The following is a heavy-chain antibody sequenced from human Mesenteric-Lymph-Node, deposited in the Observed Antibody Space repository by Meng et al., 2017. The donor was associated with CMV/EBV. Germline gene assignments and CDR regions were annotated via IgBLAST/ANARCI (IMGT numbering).Heavy chain of an antibody. V-gene: IGHV4-61*08. CDR1: GVSVTSGAYH. Sequence: VHLQVPGPGLVNPPDTLSLTCIVSGVSVTSGAYHWSWIRLSPGKGLEWIGYIYGTGITIYNPSLKSRVTILLETSKNQFSLKLNSVTTADTAVYYCAKSRSSTPGIVDDWGQGTLVTVSS. CDR2: IYGTGIT. CDR3: AKSRSSTPGIVDD. J-gene: IGHJ4*02. D-gene: IGHD2/OR15-2a*01.